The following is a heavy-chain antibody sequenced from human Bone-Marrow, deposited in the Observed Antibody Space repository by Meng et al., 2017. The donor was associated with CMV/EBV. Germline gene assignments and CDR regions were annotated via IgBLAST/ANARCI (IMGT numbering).Heavy chain of an antibody. Sequence: SETLSLTCAVYGGSFSGYYWSWIRQPLGKGLEWIGEINHSGSTNYNPSLKSRVTISVDTSKNQFSLKLSSVTAADTAVYYCARNNWGYAFDIWGQGTMVTVSS. D-gene: IGHD7-27*01. CDR3: ARNNWGYAFDI. V-gene: IGHV4-34*01. J-gene: IGHJ3*02. CDR1: GGSFSGYY. CDR2: INHSGST.